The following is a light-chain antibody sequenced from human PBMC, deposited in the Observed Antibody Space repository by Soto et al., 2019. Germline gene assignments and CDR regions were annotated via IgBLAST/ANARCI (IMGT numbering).Light chain of an antibody. CDR3: SSHAGSNNLL. J-gene: IGLJ3*02. V-gene: IGLV2-8*01. CDR2: EVN. CDR1: SSDIGAYNY. Sequence: QSALTQPPSASGSPGQSVTISCAGTSSDIGAYNYVSWYQQHPGKAPKLIIYEVNKRPSGVPARFSGSKSGNTASLTVSGLQAEVEAGYYCSSHAGSNNLLFGGGTKLTVL.